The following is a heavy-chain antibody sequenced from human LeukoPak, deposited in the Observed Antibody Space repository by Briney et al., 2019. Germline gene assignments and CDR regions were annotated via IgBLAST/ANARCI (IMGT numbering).Heavy chain of an antibody. D-gene: IGHD2-15*01. V-gene: IGHV5-51*01. Sequence: GESLKISCKCSGYSFTTYWIGWVRQMPGKGLEWMGIIYPGDSDTRYSPSFQGQVTISADKSISTAYLQWSSLKASDTAMYYCARQFLGYCSGGNCYSDSWGQGTLVTVSS. CDR3: ARQFLGYCSGGNCYSDS. CDR1: GYSFTTYW. CDR2: IYPGDSDT. J-gene: IGHJ4*02.